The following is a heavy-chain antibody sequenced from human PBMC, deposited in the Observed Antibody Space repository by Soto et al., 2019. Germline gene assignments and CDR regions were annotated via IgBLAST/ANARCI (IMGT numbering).Heavy chain of an antibody. CDR1: GGSFSGYY. CDR3: ARLSKSYVIVATIVYYYYGMDV. J-gene: IGHJ6*02. V-gene: IGHV4-34*01. Sequence: QVQLQQWGAGLLKPSETLSLTCAVYGGSFSGYYWSWIRQPPGKGLEWIGEINHSGSTNYKPSLKSRVTISVDTSKNQFSLKLSSVTAADTAVYYCARLSKSYVIVATIVYYYYGMDVWGQGTTVTVSS. D-gene: IGHD5-12*01. CDR2: INHSGST.